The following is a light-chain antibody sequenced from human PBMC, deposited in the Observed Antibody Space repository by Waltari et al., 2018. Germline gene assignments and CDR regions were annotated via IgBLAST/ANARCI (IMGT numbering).Light chain of an antibody. Sequence: QMTQSPLSVSASIGDRVAISCRASQDIASWLAWYQQHPGKAPGILVYAASNLQSGVPSRFSGSGSGTNFTLTINSLQPEDFATYYCQLAQRFPFFGPGTKVDVK. CDR3: QLAQRFPF. CDR2: AAS. CDR1: QDIASW. V-gene: IGKV1-12*01. J-gene: IGKJ3*01.